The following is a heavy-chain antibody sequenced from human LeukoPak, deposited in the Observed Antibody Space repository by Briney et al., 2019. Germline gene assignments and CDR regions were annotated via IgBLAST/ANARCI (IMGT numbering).Heavy chain of an antibody. CDR2: IWHDGSKT. D-gene: IGHD3-10*01. CDR1: GFTFSGYG. CDR3: AKTYYSSSARVMDV. J-gene: IGHJ6*03. V-gene: IGHV3-33*06. Sequence: GRSLRLSCAASGFTFSGYGMPWVRQAPGKGLEWVAVIWHDGSKTYYVDSVKGRFTISRDDSKNTVYLQMNSLRAEDTAVYYCAKTYYSSSARVMDVWGKGTTVTVSS.